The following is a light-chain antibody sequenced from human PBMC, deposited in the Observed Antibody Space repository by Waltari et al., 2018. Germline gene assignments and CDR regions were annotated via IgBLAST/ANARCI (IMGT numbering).Light chain of an antibody. CDR3: VQAIAFPFT. J-gene: IGKJ3*01. Sequence: IVMTQTPLSLPITPGAPASISCRSSQSLLHRNGNTYLHWYLQKPGQSPQLLIYGGSNRASGVPDRFSGSGSGTDVTLKISKVEAEDVGVYYCVQAIAFPFTFGPVTKLDIK. CDR1: QSLLHRNGNTY. V-gene: IGKV2-40*01. CDR2: GGS.